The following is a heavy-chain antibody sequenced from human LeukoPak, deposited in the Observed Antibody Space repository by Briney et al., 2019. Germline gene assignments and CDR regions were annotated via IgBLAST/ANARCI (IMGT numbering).Heavy chain of an antibody. CDR3: ARDFHTLTNYYYYYMDV. Sequence: TGGSLRLSCAASGFTLSSHWMGWVRQAPGKGLEWVANIKQDGSETYYVGSVKGRFTISRDNSKNTLYLQMNSLRPEDTAVYYCARDFHTLTNYYYYYMDVWGKGTTVTVSS. V-gene: IGHV3-7*01. D-gene: IGHD4-17*01. CDR1: GFTLSSHW. CDR2: IKQDGSET. J-gene: IGHJ6*03.